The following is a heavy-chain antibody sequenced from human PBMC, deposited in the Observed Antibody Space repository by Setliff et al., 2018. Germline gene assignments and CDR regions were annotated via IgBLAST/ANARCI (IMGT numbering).Heavy chain of an antibody. D-gene: IGHD6-13*01. Sequence: LSCAASGFTFSNYAMHWVRQAPGKGLEWVAVISYDGSTKYYTDSVKGRFTISTDTSKSTLYLQMNSLRTEDTAVYYCARPLSSSWYVGLDSWGQGTLVTVSS. CDR2: ISYDGSTK. V-gene: IGHV3-30*04. CDR3: ARPLSSSWYVGLDS. J-gene: IGHJ4*02. CDR1: GFTFSNYA.